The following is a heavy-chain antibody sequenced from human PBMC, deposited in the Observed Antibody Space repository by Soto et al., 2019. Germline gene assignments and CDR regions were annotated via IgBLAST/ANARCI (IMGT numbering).Heavy chain of an antibody. D-gene: IGHD6-19*01. Sequence: GGSLRLSCAASGFTFSSYAMSWVRQAPGKGLEWVSAISGSGGSTYYADSVKGRFTISRDNSKNTLYLQMNSLRAEDTAVYYCAKDLFPKVYSSGSPVEYFQHWGQGTLVTVSS. V-gene: IGHV3-23*01. CDR2: ISGSGGST. CDR1: GFTFSSYA. CDR3: AKDLFPKVYSSGSPVEYFQH. J-gene: IGHJ1*01.